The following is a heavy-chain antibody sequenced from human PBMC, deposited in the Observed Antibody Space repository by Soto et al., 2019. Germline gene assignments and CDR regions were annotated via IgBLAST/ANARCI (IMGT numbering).Heavy chain of an antibody. CDR1: AGSISTHY. CDR2: IYSSGTT. D-gene: IGHD6-13*01. V-gene: IGHV4-4*07. J-gene: IGHJ6*02. Sequence: SETLSLTCTVSAGSISTHYWSWIRQPAGKGLEWIGHIYSSGTTNYNPSLKSRVTMSVDPSKNQFSLRLSSVTAADTAVYYCTRAGIAGYYYALDVWGQGTTVTVSS. CDR3: TRAGIAGYYYALDV.